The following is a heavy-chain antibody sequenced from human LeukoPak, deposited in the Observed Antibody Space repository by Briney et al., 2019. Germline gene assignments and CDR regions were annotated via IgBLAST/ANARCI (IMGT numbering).Heavy chain of an antibody. CDR3: ARVLEGSGSYPIGY. Sequence: PGGSLRLSCAASGFTFSSYSMNWVRQAPGKGLEWVSYISSSSSTIYYADSVKGRFTISRDNAKNSLYLQMNSLRAEDTAVYYCARVLEGSGSYPIGYWGQGTLVTVSS. CDR1: GFTFSSYS. D-gene: IGHD3-10*01. CDR2: ISSSSSTI. J-gene: IGHJ4*02. V-gene: IGHV3-48*01.